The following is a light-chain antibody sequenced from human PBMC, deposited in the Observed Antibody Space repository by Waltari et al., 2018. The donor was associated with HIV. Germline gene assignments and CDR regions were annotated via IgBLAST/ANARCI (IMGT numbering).Light chain of an antibody. CDR1: SSNIGSKY. Sequence: QSVLTQPPSASGTPGQRVTISCSGSSSNIGSKYVYWYQQLPGTAPKLLIYRNNQRPSGVPDRFPGSKSGTSASLAISGLRSEDEADYYCAAWDDSLLFGGGTKLTVL. V-gene: IGLV1-47*01. J-gene: IGLJ2*01. CDR2: RNN. CDR3: AAWDDSLL.